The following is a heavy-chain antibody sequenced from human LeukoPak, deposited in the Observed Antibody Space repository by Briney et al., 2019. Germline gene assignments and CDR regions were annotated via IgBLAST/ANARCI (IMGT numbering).Heavy chain of an antibody. CDR3: AREGGYDYVWGSYRYKNWFDP. CDR2: INHSGST. J-gene: IGHJ5*02. D-gene: IGHD3-16*02. V-gene: IGHV4-34*01. Sequence: SETLSLTCAVYGGSFSGYYWSWIRQPPGKGLEWIGKINHSGSTNYNPSLKSRVTISVDTSKNQFSLKLSSVTAADTAVYYCAREGGYDYVWGSYRYKNWFDPWGQGTLVTVSS. CDR1: GGSFSGYY.